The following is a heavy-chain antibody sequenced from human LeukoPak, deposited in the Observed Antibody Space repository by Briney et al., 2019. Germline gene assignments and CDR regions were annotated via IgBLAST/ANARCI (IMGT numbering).Heavy chain of an antibody. Sequence: PGGSLRLSCAASGFVFSTYAMGWVRQAPGKGLEWVSAISSSGDNTYYADSVKGQFTISRDNSKNTLDLQMNSLRAEDTATYHCAKVKALDAVASYFDYWGQGTLVTVSS. CDR3: AKVKALDAVASYFDY. CDR2: ISSSGDNT. CDR1: GFVFSTYA. J-gene: IGHJ4*02. V-gene: IGHV3-23*01. D-gene: IGHD1-1*01.